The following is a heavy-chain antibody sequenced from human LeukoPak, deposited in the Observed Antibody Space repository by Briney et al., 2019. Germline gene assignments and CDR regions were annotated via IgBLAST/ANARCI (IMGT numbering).Heavy chain of an antibody. D-gene: IGHD1-20*01. CDR2: MNPNSGNT. V-gene: IGHV1-8*03. J-gene: IGHJ6*03. CDR3: ARGKGNWNYYYYYYMDV. CDR1: GYTFTSYD. Sequence: ASVKVSCKASGYTFTSYDINWVRQATGQGLEWMGWMNPNSGNTGYAQKFQGRVTITRNTSISTAYMELSSLRSEDTAVYYCARGKGNWNYYYYYYMDVWGKGTTVTVSS.